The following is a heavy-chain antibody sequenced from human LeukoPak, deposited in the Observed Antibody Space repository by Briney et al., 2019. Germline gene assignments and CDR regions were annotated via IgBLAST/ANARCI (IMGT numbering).Heavy chain of an antibody. CDR3: ARAVLLGAPYFDY. CDR1: GGSLRNHY. J-gene: IGHJ4*02. Sequence: PSETLSLTCTVSGGSLRNHYWGWSRQPPGKGLEWIGDIFNSGSTRYSPSLKSRVTISVDTSKNQFSLKLSSVTAADTAVYYCARAVLLGAPYFDYWGQGTLVTASS. D-gene: IGHD3-10*01. CDR2: IFNSGST. V-gene: IGHV4-59*11.